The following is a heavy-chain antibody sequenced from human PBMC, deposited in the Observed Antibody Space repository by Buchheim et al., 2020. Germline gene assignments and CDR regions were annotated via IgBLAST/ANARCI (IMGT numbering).Heavy chain of an antibody. J-gene: IGHJ4*02. CDR1: GFDFNTYD. CDR2: ISFDGDNK. D-gene: IGHD4-17*01. V-gene: IGHV3-30*03. Sequence: QVQLVESGGGVVQPGRSLRLSCVASGFDFNTYDVHWVRQAPGQGLEWVAVISFDGDNKNYADSVKGRFTISRDNSKNTLFLELNSLRAEDTAVYYCASPAGYAYGDSSLDSWGQGTL. CDR3: ASPAGYAYGDSSLDS.